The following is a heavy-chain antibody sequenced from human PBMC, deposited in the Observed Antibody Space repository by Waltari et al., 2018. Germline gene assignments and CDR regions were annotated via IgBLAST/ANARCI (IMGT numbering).Heavy chain of an antibody. CDR1: GRSITSIAYY. D-gene: IGHD2-8*02. CDR3: ARLVGSYYFHMDV. CDR2: IYYSGSA. V-gene: IGHV4-39*07. J-gene: IGHJ6*03. Sequence: QLQLQESGPGLLKPSETLSLTCSVSGRSITSIAYYWGWLRQPPGKGQGWIWSIYYSGSAYYNPSVKNRVTISVDTTKNQFSLRLYSVTAADTAVYYCARLVGSYYFHMDVWGKGTTVVISS.